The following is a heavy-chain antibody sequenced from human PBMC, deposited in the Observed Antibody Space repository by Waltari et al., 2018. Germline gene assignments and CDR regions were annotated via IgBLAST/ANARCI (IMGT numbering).Heavy chain of an antibody. Sequence: QVQLQESGPGLVKPSETLSLTCTVSGGSIRSHYWLWIRQPPGKGLEWIGYIYYSGSTNYNPSLKSRVTISVDTSKNQFSLKLSSVTAADTAVYYCANTDFWSGYPDYWGQGTLVTVSS. J-gene: IGHJ4*02. D-gene: IGHD3-3*01. CDR2: IYYSGST. CDR1: GGSIRSHY. CDR3: ANTDFWSGYPDY. V-gene: IGHV4-59*11.